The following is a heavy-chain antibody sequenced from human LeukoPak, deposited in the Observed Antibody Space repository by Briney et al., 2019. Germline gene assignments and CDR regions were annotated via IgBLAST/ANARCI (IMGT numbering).Heavy chain of an antibody. CDR3: ARLIFGVVNDAFDI. CDR1: VHSISRYY. CDR2: IYYSGSN. J-gene: IGHJ3*02. D-gene: IGHD3-3*01. V-gene: IGHV4-59*08. Sequence: PSDTLSLTCTVSVHSISRYYWSCMRHPPEKALECVGYIYYSGSNNYNPSLKSLVTISVDTSKTQFPLKLSSVTAADTAVYYCARLIFGVVNDAFDIWCEGTMVTVSS.